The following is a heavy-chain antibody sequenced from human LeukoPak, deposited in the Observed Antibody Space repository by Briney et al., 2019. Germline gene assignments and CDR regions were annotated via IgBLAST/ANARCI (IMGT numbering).Heavy chain of an antibody. CDR1: GYSISSGYY. J-gene: IGHJ4*02. D-gene: IGHD3-22*01. CDR3: ARGMYYYDSSDHPYYFDY. V-gene: IGHV4-38-2*02. CDR2: IYHSGST. Sequence: PSETLSLTCTVSGYSISSGYYWGWIRQPPGKGLEWIGSIYHSGSTYYNPSLKSRVTISVDTFKNQFSLKLSSVTAADTAVYYCARGMYYYDSSDHPYYFDYWGQGTLVTVSS.